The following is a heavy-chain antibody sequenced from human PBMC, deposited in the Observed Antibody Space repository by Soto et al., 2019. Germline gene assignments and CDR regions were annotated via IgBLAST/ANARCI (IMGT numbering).Heavy chain of an antibody. CDR2: ISYDGSNK. CDR1: GFTFSSYA. J-gene: IGHJ6*02. Sequence: GGSLRLSCAASGFTFSSYAMHWVRQAPGKGLEWVAVISYDGSNKYYADSVKGRFAISRDNSKNTLYLQMNSPRAEDTAVYYCARGHVLWFGELLYYGMDVWGQGTTVTVSS. D-gene: IGHD3-10*01. CDR3: ARGHVLWFGELLYYGMDV. V-gene: IGHV3-30*09.